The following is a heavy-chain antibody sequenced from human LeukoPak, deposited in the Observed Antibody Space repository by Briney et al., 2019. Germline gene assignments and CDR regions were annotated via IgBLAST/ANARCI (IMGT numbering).Heavy chain of an antibody. CDR2: MNPNSGNT. D-gene: IGHD6-19*01. CDR1: GGTFSSYA. Sequence: ASVKVSCKASGGTFSSYAISWVRQAPGQGLEWMGWMNPNSGNTGYAQKFQGRVTMTRSTSISTAYMELSSLRSEDTAVYYCARVRAVAGTKAGLGYWGQGTLVTVSS. CDR3: ARVRAVAGTKAGLGY. J-gene: IGHJ4*02. V-gene: IGHV1-8*02.